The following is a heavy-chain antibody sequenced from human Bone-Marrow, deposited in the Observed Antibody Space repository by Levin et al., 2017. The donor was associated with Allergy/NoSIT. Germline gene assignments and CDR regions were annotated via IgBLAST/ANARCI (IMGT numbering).Heavy chain of an antibody. J-gene: IGHJ4*02. Sequence: LSLTCASSGFVFSSYSMSWVRQAPGKGLEWVAHIKQDATEKFYVDSVKGRFTISRDNAKDSLYLQMSSLRVEDTAIYFCARDYPIYCDGGSCYSEYWGRGTQVTVSS. CDR2: IKQDATEK. V-gene: IGHV3-7*03. CDR3: ARDYPIYCDGGSCYSEY. CDR1: GFVFSSYS. D-gene: IGHD2-15*01.